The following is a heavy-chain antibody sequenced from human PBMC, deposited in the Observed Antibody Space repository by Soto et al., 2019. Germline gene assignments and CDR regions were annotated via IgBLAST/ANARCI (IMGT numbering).Heavy chain of an antibody. CDR1: GGSISSGDYY. CDR2: IYYSGST. V-gene: IGHV4-30-4*01. CDR3: ARVRLIYSNYTRDYYYYGMDV. D-gene: IGHD4-4*01. Sequence: SETLSLTCTVSGGSISSGDYYWSWIRQPPGKGLEWIGYIYYSGSTYYNPSLKSRVTISVDTSKNQFSLKLSSVTAADTAVYYCARVRLIYSNYTRDYYYYGMDVWGQGTTVTVSS. J-gene: IGHJ6*02.